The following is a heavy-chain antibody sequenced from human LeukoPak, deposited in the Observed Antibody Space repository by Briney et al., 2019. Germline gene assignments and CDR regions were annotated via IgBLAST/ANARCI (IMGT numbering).Heavy chain of an antibody. V-gene: IGHV1-2*02. CDR2: IDPNSGDT. CDR1: GYTFTSYG. CDR3: ATGGYYYDSSGYYY. D-gene: IGHD3-22*01. Sequence: ASVKVSCKASGYTFTSYGISWVRQAPGQGLEWMGWIDPNSGDTKYVEKFQGRVTMTRDTSISTAYMELSRLRSEDTAVYYCATGGYYYDSSGYYYWGQGTLVTVSS. J-gene: IGHJ4*02.